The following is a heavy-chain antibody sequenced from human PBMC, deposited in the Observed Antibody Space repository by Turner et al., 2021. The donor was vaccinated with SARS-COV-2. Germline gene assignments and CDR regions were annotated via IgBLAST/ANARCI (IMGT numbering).Heavy chain of an antibody. CDR3: TTPPVAGLVVIDDDYYYGMDV. CDR1: GFTFSGSA. J-gene: IGHJ6*02. CDR2: IRSKANSYAT. Sequence: EVQLVESGGGLVQPGGPLKLSCAASGFTFSGSAMHWVRQASGKGLEWVGRIRSKANSYATAYAASVKGRFTISRDDSKNTAYLQMNSLKTEDTAVYYCTTPPVAGLVVIDDDYYYGMDVWGQGTTVTVSS. D-gene: IGHD3-22*01. V-gene: IGHV3-73*01.